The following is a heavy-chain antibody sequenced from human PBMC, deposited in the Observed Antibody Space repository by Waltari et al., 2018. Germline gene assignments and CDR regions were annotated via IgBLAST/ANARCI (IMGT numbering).Heavy chain of an antibody. CDR1: GGSFSGSY. CDR2: INHSGST. J-gene: IGHJ3*02. V-gene: IGHV4-34*01. D-gene: IGHD6-13*01. CDR3: ALTSSSWGDAFDI. Sequence: QVQLQQWGAGLLQPSESLSLTSSVYGGSFSGSYWCWIRQPPGKGLEWIGEINHSGSTNYNPSLKSRVTISVDTSKNQFSLKLSSVTAADTAVYYCALTSSSWGDAFDIWGQGTMVTVSS.